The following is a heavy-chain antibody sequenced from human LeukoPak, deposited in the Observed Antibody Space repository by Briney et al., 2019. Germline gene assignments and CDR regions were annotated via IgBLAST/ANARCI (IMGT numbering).Heavy chain of an antibody. CDR3: VVEISLVPDTVGFDY. J-gene: IGHJ4*02. CDR1: GFTFSSYW. CDR2: INSDGSST. D-gene: IGHD4-23*01. V-gene: IGHV3-74*01. Sequence: PEGSLRLSCAASGFTFSSYWMHWVRQAPGKGLVWVSRINSDGSSTSYADSVKGRFTISRDNAKNTLYLQMNSLRAEDTAVYYCVVEISLVPDTVGFDYWGQGTLVTVSS.